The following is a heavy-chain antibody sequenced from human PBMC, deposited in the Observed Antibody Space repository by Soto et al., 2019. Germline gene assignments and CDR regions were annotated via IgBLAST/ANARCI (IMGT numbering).Heavy chain of an antibody. D-gene: IGHD3-16*01. V-gene: IGHV1-69*01. J-gene: IGHJ6*02. CDR3: ASGGEYYDENLPHYYFFGMHV. Sequence: QVQLVQSGAEVKKPGSSVKVSCKASGGTFSNYPITWVRRAPGHGLEWLGGIIPIFGKADYTQKFQGRVKMTADEPTSTAYMEISSLRSEDTAVYYCASGGEYYDENLPHYYFFGMHVWGPGTTVTVSS. CDR2: IIPIFGKA. CDR1: GGTFSNYP.